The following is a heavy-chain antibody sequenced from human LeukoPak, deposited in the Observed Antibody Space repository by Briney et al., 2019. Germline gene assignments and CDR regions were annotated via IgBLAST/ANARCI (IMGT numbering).Heavy chain of an antibody. CDR2: IYYSGST. Sequence: SETLSLTCTVSGGSISSYYWSWIRQPPGKGLEWIGYIYYSGSTNYNPSLKSRVTISVDTSKNQFSLKLSSVTAADTAVYYCARTGRLLWFGESTNWFDPWGQGTLVTVSS. J-gene: IGHJ5*02. CDR3: ARTGRLLWFGESTNWFDP. V-gene: IGHV4-59*01. CDR1: GGSISSYY. D-gene: IGHD3-10*01.